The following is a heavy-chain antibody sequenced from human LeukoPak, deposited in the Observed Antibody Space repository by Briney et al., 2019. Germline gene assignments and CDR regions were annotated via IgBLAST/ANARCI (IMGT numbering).Heavy chain of an antibody. CDR3: ARGVVVVVAATSNWFDP. CDR2: ISSSSSTI. J-gene: IGHJ5*02. Sequence: PGGSLRLSCAASGFTFSSYSMNWVRQAPGKGLEWVSYISSSSSTIYYADSVKGRFTIPRDNAKNSLSLQMNSLRAEDTAVYYCARGVVVVVAATSNWFDPWGQGTLVTVSS. CDR1: GFTFSSYS. V-gene: IGHV3-48*01. D-gene: IGHD2-15*01.